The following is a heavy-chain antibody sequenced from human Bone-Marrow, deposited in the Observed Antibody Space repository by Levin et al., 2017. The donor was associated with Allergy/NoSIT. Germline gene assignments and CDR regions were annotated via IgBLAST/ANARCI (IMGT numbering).Heavy chain of an antibody. CDR3: ARDGDGLGV. Sequence: AGGSLRLSCVASGFTFRNHRMHWVRQAPGKGLVWVSCIESDVSSTSYADSVKGRFTISRDNAKNTVYLQMNSLRVEDTAVYYCARDGDGLGVWGQGTTVIVSS. CDR2: IESDVSST. D-gene: IGHD3-16*01. V-gene: IGHV3-74*01. J-gene: IGHJ6*02. CDR1: GFTFRNHR.